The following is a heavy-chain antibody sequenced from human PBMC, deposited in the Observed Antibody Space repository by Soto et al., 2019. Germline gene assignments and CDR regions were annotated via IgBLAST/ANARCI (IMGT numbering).Heavy chain of an antibody. CDR3: AKVDCSSTSCYLPYYGMDV. D-gene: IGHD2-2*01. CDR2: ISGSGGST. V-gene: IGHV3-23*01. J-gene: IGHJ6*02. CDR1: GFTFSSYA. Sequence: SXXLSCAASGFTFSSYALSWVHNAPRKGLDWVSAISGSGGSTYYADSVKGRFTISRDNSKNTLYLQMNSLRAEDTAAYYCAKVDCSSTSCYLPYYGMDVWGQGTTVPVSS.